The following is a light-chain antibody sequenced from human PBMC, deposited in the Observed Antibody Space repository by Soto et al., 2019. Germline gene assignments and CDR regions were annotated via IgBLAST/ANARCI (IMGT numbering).Light chain of an antibody. Sequence: TQSPATLSXXPXERASLSCRAXQTVXXXLAWYQVRPGQAPRLLIFDASTRATGVPPRFSGSRSGSDFTLTISSLDPEDFALYYCQQRSAWPFTFGGGTSVLIK. CDR2: DAS. CDR3: QQRSAWPFT. CDR1: QTVXXX. V-gene: IGKV3-11*01. J-gene: IGKJ4*01.